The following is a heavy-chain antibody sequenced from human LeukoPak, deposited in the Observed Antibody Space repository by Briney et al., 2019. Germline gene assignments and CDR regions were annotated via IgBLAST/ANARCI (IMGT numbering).Heavy chain of an antibody. V-gene: IGHV3-74*01. CDR3: ATKQWLAPPPDS. CDR1: GFTFSKYW. D-gene: IGHD6-19*01. J-gene: IGHJ4*02. Sequence: GGPLRLSCAASGFTFSKYWMLWVRHAPGKGLESVSRINTDGTVTTYADSVKGRFTVSRDNADNTMFLQMNGVRDEDTAVYYCATKQWLAPPPDSWGQGTPVTVSS. CDR2: INTDGTVT.